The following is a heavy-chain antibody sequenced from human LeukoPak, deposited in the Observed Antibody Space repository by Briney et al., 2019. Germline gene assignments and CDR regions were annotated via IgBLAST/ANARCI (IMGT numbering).Heavy chain of an antibody. CDR1: GFTFRSYW. CDR3: ARDDF. CDR2: INTDGTIT. J-gene: IGHJ4*02. Sequence: GGSLRLSCAASGFTFRSYWLHWVRQAPGKGLVWVSRINTDGTITNYADSVKGRFTISRDNAKNTLYLEMNSLRAEDTAVYYCARDDFWGQGTLVTVSS. V-gene: IGHV3-74*01.